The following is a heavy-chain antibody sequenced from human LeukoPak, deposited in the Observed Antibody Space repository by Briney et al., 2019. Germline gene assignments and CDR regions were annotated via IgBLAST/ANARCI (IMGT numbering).Heavy chain of an antibody. V-gene: IGHV1-69*05. CDR3: AGGRYSSSSGGVDY. D-gene: IGHD6-6*01. CDR2: IIPIFGTA. Sequence: SVKVSCKASGGTFSSYAISWVRQAPGQGLEWMGRIIPIFGTANYAQKFQGRVTITTDESTSTAYMELSSLRAKETSVYYCAGGRYSSSSGGVDYWGQGTLVTVSS. CDR1: GGTFSSYA. J-gene: IGHJ4*02.